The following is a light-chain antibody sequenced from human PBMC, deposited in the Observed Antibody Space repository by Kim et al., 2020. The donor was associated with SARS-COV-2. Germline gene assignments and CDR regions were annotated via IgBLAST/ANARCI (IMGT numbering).Light chain of an antibody. J-gene: IGLJ2*01. CDR1: SSNIGNNY. Sequence: GQKVTTSCSGSSSNIGNNYVSWYQQHPGTAPKLLIYDNNKRPSGIPDRFSGSKSGTSATLGITGLQTGDEADYYCGTWDSSLSAVVFDGGTQLTVL. CDR2: DNN. CDR3: GTWDSSLSAVV. V-gene: IGLV1-51*01.